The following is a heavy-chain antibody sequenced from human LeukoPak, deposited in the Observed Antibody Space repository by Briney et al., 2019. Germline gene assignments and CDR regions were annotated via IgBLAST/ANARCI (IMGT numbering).Heavy chain of an antibody. J-gene: IGHJ6*02. CDR3: ARVASKGGMDV. Sequence: PSETLSLTCTVSGGSISNHWSWLRQPPGKGLEWIGYTHYSGSTTYNPSLRSRVTVSLDKYNNQFSLRLTSVTAADTAVYYCARVASKGGMDVWGQGTTVTVSS. D-gene: IGHD5/OR15-5a*01. CDR2: THYSGST. CDR1: GGSISNH. V-gene: IGHV4-59*01.